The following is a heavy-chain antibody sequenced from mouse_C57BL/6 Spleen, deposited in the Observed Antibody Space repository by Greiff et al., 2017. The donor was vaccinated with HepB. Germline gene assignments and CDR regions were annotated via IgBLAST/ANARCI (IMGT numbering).Heavy chain of an antibody. CDR1: GYAFSSSW. CDR3: ARSDYYGKGWYFDV. J-gene: IGHJ1*03. D-gene: IGHD1-1*01. V-gene: IGHV1-82*01. CDR2: IYPGDGDT. Sequence: QVQLQQSGPELVKPGASVKISCKASGYAFSSSWMNWVKQRPGKGLEWIGRIYPGDGDTNYNGKFKGKATLTADKSSSTAYMQLSSLTSEDSAVYFCARSDYYGKGWYFDVWGTGTTVTVSS.